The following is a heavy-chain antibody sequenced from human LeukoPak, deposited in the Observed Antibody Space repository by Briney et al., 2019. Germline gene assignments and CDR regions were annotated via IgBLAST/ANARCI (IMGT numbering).Heavy chain of an antibody. CDR1: GFTFSSYA. D-gene: IGHD5-24*01. Sequence: PGGSLRLSCAASGFTFSSYAMHWVRQAPGKGLEYVSAISSSGGSTYYANSVKGRFTISRDNSKNTLYLQMGSLRAEDMAVYYCARPRREGYNRPFDYWGQGPLFTVS. J-gene: IGHJ4*02. V-gene: IGHV3-64*01. CDR2: ISSSGGST. CDR3: ARPRREGYNRPFDY.